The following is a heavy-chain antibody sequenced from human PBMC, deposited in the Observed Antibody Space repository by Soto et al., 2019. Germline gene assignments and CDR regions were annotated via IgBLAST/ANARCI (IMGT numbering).Heavy chain of an antibody. J-gene: IGHJ6*02. CDR3: ARVDGGNQYYYGMDV. D-gene: IGHD2-15*01. CDR2: IYYSGST. Sequence: PSETLSLTCTVSGVSISSGDYYWSWIRQPPGKGLEWIGYIYYSGSTYYNPSLKSRVTISVDTSKNQFSLKLSSVTAADTAVYYCARVDGGNQYYYGMDVWGQGTTVTVSS. CDR1: GVSISSGDYY. V-gene: IGHV4-30-4*01.